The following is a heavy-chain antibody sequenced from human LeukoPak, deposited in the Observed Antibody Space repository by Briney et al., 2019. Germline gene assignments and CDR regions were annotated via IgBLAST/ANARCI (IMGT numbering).Heavy chain of an antibody. CDR3: ARGGDYGGNIDI. J-gene: IGHJ3*02. Sequence: SETLSLTCILSGGSIGSYFWSWIRQTPAKGLEWIGYIYNSGSTNYNPSLKSRVTISADTSKNQLSLNLTSVTAADTALYYCARGGDYGGNIDIWGQGTMVTVSS. D-gene: IGHD4-23*01. V-gene: IGHV4-59*01. CDR1: GGSIGSYF. CDR2: IYNSGST.